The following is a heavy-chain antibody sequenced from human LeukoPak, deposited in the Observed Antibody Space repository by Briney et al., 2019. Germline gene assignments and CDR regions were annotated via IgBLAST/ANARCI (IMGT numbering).Heavy chain of an antibody. CDR1: GGSFSGYY. CDR3: ARWERYSSSWSDC. CDR2: INHSGST. V-gene: IGHV4-34*01. D-gene: IGHD6-13*01. J-gene: IGHJ4*02. Sequence: SETLSLTCAVYGGSFSGYYWSWIRQPPGKGLEWIGEINHSGSTNYNPSLKSRVTISVDTSKNQFSLKLSSVTAADTAVYYRARWERYSSSWSDCWGQGTLVTVSS.